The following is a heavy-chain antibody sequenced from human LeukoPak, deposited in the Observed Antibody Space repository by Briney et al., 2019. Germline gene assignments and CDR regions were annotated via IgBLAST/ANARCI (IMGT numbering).Heavy chain of an antibody. CDR3: TTGIAVAGIDAFDI. CDR2: IKSKTDGGTT. Sequence: GGSLRLSCAASVFTFSNAWMSWVRQAPGKGLEWVGRIKSKTDGGTTDYAAPVKGRFTISRDDSKNTLYLQMNSLKTEDTAVYYCTTGIAVAGIDAFDIWGQGTMVTVSS. D-gene: IGHD6-19*01. V-gene: IGHV3-15*01. CDR1: VFTFSNAW. J-gene: IGHJ3*02.